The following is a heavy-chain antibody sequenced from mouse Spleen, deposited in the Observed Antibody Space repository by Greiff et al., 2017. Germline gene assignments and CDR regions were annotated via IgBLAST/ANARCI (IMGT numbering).Heavy chain of an antibody. V-gene: IGHV5-16*01. J-gene: IGHJ1*01. CDR3: ARGLYWYFDV. Sequence: EVKLVESEGGLVQPGSSMKLSCTASGFTFSDYYMAWVRQVPEKGLEWVANINYDGSSTYYLDSLKSRFIISRDNAKNILYLQMSSLKSEDTATYYCARGLYWYFDVWGAGTTVTVSS. CDR1: GFTFSDYY. CDR2: INYDGSST.